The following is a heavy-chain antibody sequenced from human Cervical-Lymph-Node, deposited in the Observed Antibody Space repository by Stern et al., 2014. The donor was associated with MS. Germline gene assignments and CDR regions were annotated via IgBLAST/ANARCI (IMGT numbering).Heavy chain of an antibody. D-gene: IGHD3-10*01. CDR2: LSPAIGNR. CDR3: ATGESHFGSGPDT. CDR1: RGTFKNRI. Sequence: VQLVQSGAEVKRPGSSVKVSCKASRGTFKNRIITWVRQAPGQGLEWMGRLSPAIGNRNFIPNLQGRFAMTADKSTTTAYMELSSLTSEDTAVYYCATGESHFGSGPDTWGQGTLVIVTS. J-gene: IGHJ4*02. V-gene: IGHV1-69*02.